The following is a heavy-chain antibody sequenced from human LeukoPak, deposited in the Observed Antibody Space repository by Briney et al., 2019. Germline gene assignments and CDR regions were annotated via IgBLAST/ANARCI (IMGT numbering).Heavy chain of an antibody. D-gene: IGHD6-13*01. CDR3: ARGLAAAGEFDY. CDR1: GGSISSYY. J-gene: IGHJ4*02. Sequence: SETLSLTCTVSGGSISSYYWSWIRQPAGKGLEWIGRIYTSGGTNYNPSLKSRVTMSVDTSKNQFSLKLSSVTAADTAVYYCARGLAAAGEFDYWGQGTLVTVSS. CDR2: IYTSGGT. V-gene: IGHV4-4*07.